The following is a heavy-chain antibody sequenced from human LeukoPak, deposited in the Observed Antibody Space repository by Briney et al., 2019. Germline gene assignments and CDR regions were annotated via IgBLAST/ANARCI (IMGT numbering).Heavy chain of an antibody. D-gene: IGHD3-10*01. CDR1: GYTFTGYY. V-gene: IGHV1-2*02. CDR3: ARADYYGSGSYYIGNWFDP. J-gene: IGHJ5*02. CDR2: INPNTGGA. Sequence: ASVKVSCKASGYTFTGYYIHWVRQAPGQGLEWMGWINPNTGGANYAQKFQGRVTMTRDTSISTAYMELSRLRSDDTAVYYCARADYYGSGSYYIGNWFDPWGQGTLVTVSS.